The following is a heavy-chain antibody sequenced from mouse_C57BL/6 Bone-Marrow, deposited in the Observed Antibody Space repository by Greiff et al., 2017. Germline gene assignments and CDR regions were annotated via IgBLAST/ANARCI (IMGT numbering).Heavy chain of an antibody. J-gene: IGHJ4*01. D-gene: IGHD3-2*02. CDR2: ISDGGSYT. CDR1: GFTFSSYA. V-gene: IGHV5-4*01. CDR3: AREHRQLRLPYAMDY. Sequence: EVQRVESGGGLVKPGGSLKLSCAASGFTFSSYAMSWVRQTPEKRLEWVATISDGGSYTYYPDNVKGRFTITRDNAKNKLYLQMSHLKSEDTAMYYCAREHRQLRLPYAMDYWGQGTSVTVSS.